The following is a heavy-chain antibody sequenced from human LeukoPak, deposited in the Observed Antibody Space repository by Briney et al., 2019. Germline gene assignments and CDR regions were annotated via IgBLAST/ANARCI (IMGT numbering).Heavy chain of an antibody. CDR3: ARQITMIVVDY. CDR2: IYYSGST. D-gene: IGHD3-22*01. J-gene: IGHJ4*02. V-gene: IGHV4-39*01. CDR1: GGSISSSSYY. Sequence: PSETLSLTCTVSGGSISSSSYYWGWIHQPPGKGLEWIGSIYYSGSTYYNPSLKSRVTISVDTSKNQFSLKLSSVTAADTAVYYCARQITMIVVDYWGQGTLVTVSS.